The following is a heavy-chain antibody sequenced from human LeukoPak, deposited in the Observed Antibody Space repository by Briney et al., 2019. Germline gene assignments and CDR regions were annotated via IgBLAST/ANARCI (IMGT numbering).Heavy chain of an antibody. D-gene: IGHD3-3*01. Sequence: PGGSLRLSCAASGFTFSSYAMSWVRQAPGKGLEWVSGISASGGSTYYADSVKGRFTISRDDSKDTLYLQMDSLKIEDTAVYYCTTHIRFLEWLFRWGQGTLVTVSS. J-gene: IGHJ4*02. CDR2: ISASGGST. CDR3: TTHIRFLEWLFR. CDR1: GFTFSSYA. V-gene: IGHV3-23*01.